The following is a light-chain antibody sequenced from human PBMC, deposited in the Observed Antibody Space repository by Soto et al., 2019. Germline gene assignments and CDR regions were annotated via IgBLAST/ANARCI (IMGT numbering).Light chain of an antibody. J-gene: IGKJ1*01. CDR3: QESHTFLWGT. V-gene: IGKV1-39*01. CDR1: QTISNS. CDR2: GSS. Sequence: DIQMTQSPSSLSASVGDRATITCRATQTISNSLNWYQQRPGKAPNVLIYGSSTLQGGVPSRFSGSGSGTDFTLTISSLQPEDSATYFCQESHTFLWGTFGQGTKVDIK.